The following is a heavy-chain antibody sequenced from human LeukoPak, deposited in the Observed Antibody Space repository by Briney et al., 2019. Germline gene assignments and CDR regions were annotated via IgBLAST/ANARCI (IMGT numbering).Heavy chain of an antibody. Sequence: SETLSLACAVSGGSISSSNWWSWVRQPPGKGLEWIGQIYHSGSTNYNPSLKSRVAISVDKSKNQFSLNLISVTAADTAVYYCARAGQGYCTSASCYLSLDYWGQGTLVTVSS. D-gene: IGHD2-2*01. V-gene: IGHV4-4*02. CDR1: GGSISSSNW. J-gene: IGHJ4*02. CDR3: ARAGQGYCTSASCYLSLDY. CDR2: IYHSGST.